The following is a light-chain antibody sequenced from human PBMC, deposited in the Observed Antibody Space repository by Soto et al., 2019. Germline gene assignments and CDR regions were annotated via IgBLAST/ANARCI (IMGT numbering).Light chain of an antibody. J-gene: IGLJ1*01. Sequence: QSVLTQAPSASGTPVQRITISCSGSGSNIGSNTVTWYQQLPRTAPKLLIYTNNQRPSGVPDRFSGSRSGTSASLAISGLQSGDEADYYCATWDDSLNGYVFGTGTKVTVL. CDR2: TNN. CDR1: GSNIGSNT. V-gene: IGLV1-44*01. CDR3: ATWDDSLNGYV.